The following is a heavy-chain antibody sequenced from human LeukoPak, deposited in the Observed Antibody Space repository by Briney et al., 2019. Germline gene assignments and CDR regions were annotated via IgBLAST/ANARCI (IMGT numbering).Heavy chain of an antibody. CDR2: IYYSGSS. CDR1: GGSINNGGYY. Sequence: SETLSLTCTVSGGSINNGGYYWSWIRQHPGKGLEWIGYIYYSGSSYYNPSLRSRVTISVDTSKNQFSLKLSSVTAADTAVYYCARDPYYYDSSGWDWGQGTLVTVSS. V-gene: IGHV4-30-4*01. CDR3: ARDPYYYDSSGWD. J-gene: IGHJ4*02. D-gene: IGHD3-22*01.